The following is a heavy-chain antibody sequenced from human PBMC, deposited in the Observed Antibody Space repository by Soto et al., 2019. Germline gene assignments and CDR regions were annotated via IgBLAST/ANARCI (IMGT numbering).Heavy chain of an antibody. CDR1: GFTFRNYA. Sequence: GGSLRLSCAASGFTFRNYAMHWARRAPGKGLEWVSGISWHSGTIGYADSVRGRFTISRDNAKNSLYLQMNSLRPEDTALYYCVKEKLYSNYEYYFDYWGQGTLVTVSS. J-gene: IGHJ4*02. CDR3: VKEKLYSNYEYYFDY. V-gene: IGHV3-9*01. CDR2: ISWHSGTI. D-gene: IGHD4-4*01.